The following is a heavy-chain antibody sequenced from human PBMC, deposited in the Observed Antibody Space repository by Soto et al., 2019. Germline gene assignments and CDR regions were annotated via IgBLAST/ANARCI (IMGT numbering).Heavy chain of an antibody. CDR2: MNPNTGNT. CDR3: ARGGWGPPFEF. Sequence: GASVKVSCKASGDTFSSYDLNWVRQASGQGLEWMGWMNPNTGNTGYAQRFQDRVKMTRNTSISTAYLELSSLRSEDTAVYFCARGGWGPPFEFWGQGTPVTVSS. V-gene: IGHV1-8*01. J-gene: IGHJ4*02. CDR1: GDTFSSYD. D-gene: IGHD3-16*01.